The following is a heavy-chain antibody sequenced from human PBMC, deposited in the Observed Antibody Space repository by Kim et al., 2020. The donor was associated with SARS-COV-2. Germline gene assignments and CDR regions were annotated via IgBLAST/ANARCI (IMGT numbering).Heavy chain of an antibody. CDR3: ARSPITGTTALFDY. CDR1: GFTFSSYA. Sequence: GGSLRLSCAASGFTFSSYAMHWVRQAPGKGLEYVSAISSNGGSTYYANSVKGRFTISRDNSKNTLYLQMGSLRAEDMAVYYCARSPITGTTALFDYWGQG. J-gene: IGHJ4*02. CDR2: ISSNGGST. D-gene: IGHD1-7*01. V-gene: IGHV3-64*01.